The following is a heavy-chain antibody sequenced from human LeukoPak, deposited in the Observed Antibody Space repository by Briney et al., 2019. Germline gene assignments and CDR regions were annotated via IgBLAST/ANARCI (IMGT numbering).Heavy chain of an antibody. CDR2: TSSSSSYI. V-gene: IGHV3-21*01. J-gene: IGHJ4*02. CDR3: ARAGSSWDFDY. Sequence: PGGSLRLSCAACGFTFSSYSVNWVRQAPGKGLEWVSSTSSSSSYIYYADSLKGRFTISRGNAKNSLYLQMNSLRAEDTAVYYCARAGSSWDFDYWGQGTLVTVSS. CDR1: GFTFSSYS. D-gene: IGHD6-13*01.